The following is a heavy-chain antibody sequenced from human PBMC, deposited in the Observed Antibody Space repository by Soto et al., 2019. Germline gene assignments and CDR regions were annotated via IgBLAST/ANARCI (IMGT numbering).Heavy chain of an antibody. CDR3: AADYYDTNGYYYDY. D-gene: IGHD3-22*01. CDR1: GFTFISSA. J-gene: IGHJ4*02. CDR2: IVVVSGNT. V-gene: IGHV1-58*01. Sequence: SVKVSCKASGFTFISSAVQWVRQARGQRLEWIGWIVVVSGNTNYAQKFQERVTITRDMSTSTAYMELSRLRSEDTAVYYCAADYYDTNGYYYDYWGQGTLVTVSS.